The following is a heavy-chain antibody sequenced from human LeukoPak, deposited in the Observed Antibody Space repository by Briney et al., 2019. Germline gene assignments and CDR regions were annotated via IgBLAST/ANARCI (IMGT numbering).Heavy chain of an antibody. CDR1: GYTFTNYA. J-gene: IGHJ4*02. CDR3: ARAYQRLGELSLPNY. V-gene: IGHV7-4-1*02. D-gene: IGHD3-16*02. CDR2: IHPSTGNP. Sequence: GASVKVSCKASGYTFTNYAMNWVRQAPGQGLEWMGWIHPSTGNPTYAQGFTGRFVFSLDTPVSTTYLQISSLKAEDTRVYYCARAYQRLGELSLPNYWGKGTLVTVSS.